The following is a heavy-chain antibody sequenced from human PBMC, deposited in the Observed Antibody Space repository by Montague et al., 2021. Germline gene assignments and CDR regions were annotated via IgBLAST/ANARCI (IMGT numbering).Heavy chain of an antibody. CDR2: IYYNGST. D-gene: IGHD2-8*01. Sequence: SETLSLTCTVYGGAFSSYYWNWIRHSPGKGLEWIGEIYYNGSTKYDPSLKSRVTMSADTSKNQFSLRLSSVTAADTAVYYCAREWGAFDSWGQGTLVTVSS. CDR1: GGAFSSYY. V-gene: IGHV4-34*01. J-gene: IGHJ4*02. CDR3: AREWGAFDS.